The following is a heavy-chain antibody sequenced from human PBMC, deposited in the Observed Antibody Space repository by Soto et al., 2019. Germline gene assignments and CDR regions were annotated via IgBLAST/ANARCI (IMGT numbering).Heavy chain of an antibody. CDR1: GGPFTAYS. J-gene: IGHJ5*02. D-gene: IGHD3-3*01. V-gene: IGHV4-34*10. Sequence: PSETLSLTCAVSGGPFTAYSWTWIRQPPGKGLEWIGDINHSGGATYNPSLWGRVTLSLDTSTSQVSLTLSSVTAADTAMYYCARYPPYYFFCSGRVISPIFDPWGQGTLVTVSS. CDR2: INHSGGA. CDR3: ARYPPYYFFCSGRVISPIFDP.